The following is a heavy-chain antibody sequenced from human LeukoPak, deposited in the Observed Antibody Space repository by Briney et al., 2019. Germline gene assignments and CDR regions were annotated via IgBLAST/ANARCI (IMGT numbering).Heavy chain of an antibody. J-gene: IGHJ6*02. CDR2: ISYSGTT. CDR3: ARDRGSSWYEGYYYYGMDV. V-gene: IGHV4-39*07. Sequence: SETLSLTCTVSGGSISTNNYYWGWIRQPPGKGLEWIGSISYSGTTYYNPSLKSRVTISIDTSRNQFSLKVTSVTAADTAVYYCARDRGSSWYEGYYYYGMDVWGQGTTVTVSS. D-gene: IGHD6-13*01. CDR1: GGSISTNNYY.